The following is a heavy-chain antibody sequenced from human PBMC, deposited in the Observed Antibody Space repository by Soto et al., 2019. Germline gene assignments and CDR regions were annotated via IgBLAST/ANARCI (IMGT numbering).Heavy chain of an antibody. CDR2: IYSGDSDT. CDR3: ARQAYCTSGVCYNDAFDI. CDR1: EYRFSSYW. Sequence: GESLKISCKGSEYRFSSYWIGWVRQMPGKGLEWMGIIYSGDSDTRYSPSFQGQVTISADKSISTAYLQWSSLKASDTAVYYCARQAYCTSGVCYNDAFDIWGHGTMVTVSS. J-gene: IGHJ3*02. D-gene: IGHD2-8*01. V-gene: IGHV5-51*01.